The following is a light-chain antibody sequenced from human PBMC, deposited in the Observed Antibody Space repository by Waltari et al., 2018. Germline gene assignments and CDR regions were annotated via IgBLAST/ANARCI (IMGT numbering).Light chain of an antibody. V-gene: IGKV3-15*01. CDR1: QDFSNN. Sequence: EIVMTQSPATLSVSPGERVTLSCRASQDFSNNLAWYQQKPGQAPRLLMYGAFTRATGIPARLSGSGSGTEFTLTINSMQSEDIAVYYCQQYNNWPLTFGGGTKVEIK. J-gene: IGKJ4*01. CDR3: QQYNNWPLT. CDR2: GAF.